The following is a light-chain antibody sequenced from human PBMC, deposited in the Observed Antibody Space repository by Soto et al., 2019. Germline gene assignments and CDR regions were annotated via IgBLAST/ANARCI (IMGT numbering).Light chain of an antibody. Sequence: DIQMTQSPSSLSASVGDRVTITCRASQSIRNFLNWYQQKPGKAPKVLIHAASSLQSGVPSRFSGSGSGTDFTLTISSLQPEDSATYYCQQSYSTPTFGQGTKVDIK. CDR3: QQSYSTPT. CDR1: QSIRNF. V-gene: IGKV1-39*01. CDR2: AAS. J-gene: IGKJ1*01.